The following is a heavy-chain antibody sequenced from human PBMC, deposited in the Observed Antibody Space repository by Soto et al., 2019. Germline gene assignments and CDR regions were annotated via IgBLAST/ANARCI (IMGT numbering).Heavy chain of an antibody. CDR3: ARHLIENFVYSSSWNDAFDI. CDR2: ISAYNGNT. J-gene: IGHJ3*02. V-gene: IGHV1-18*01. D-gene: IGHD6-13*01. Sequence: VSVKVSCKASGYTFTSYGISWVRQAPGQGLEWMGWISAYNGNTNYAQKLQGRVTMTTDTSTSTAYMELRSLRSDDTAVYYCARHLIENFVYSSSWNDAFDIWGQGTMVTVSS. CDR1: GYTFTSYG.